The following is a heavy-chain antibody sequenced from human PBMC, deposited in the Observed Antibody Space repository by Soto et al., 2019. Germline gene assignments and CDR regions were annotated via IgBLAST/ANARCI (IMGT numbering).Heavy chain of an antibody. J-gene: IGHJ4*02. CDR3: TRGQSDY. Sequence: GGALRLSCAVSGFTFSNAWITWVRQAPGKGVEWVGHIKGKIKNYATAYGGSVNGWFTISRDDLKNTAYLHMNSLKVEDTAVYYCTRGQSDYWGQGTLVTVSS. V-gene: IGHV3-73*01. CDR1: GFTFSNAW. CDR2: IKGKIKNYAT.